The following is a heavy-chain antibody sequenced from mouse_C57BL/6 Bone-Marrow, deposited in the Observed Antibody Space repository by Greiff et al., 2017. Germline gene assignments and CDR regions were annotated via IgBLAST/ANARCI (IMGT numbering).Heavy chain of an antibody. V-gene: IGHV1-15*01. CDR1: GYTFTDYE. CDR2: IDPETGGT. CDR3: TSDGDY. J-gene: IGHJ2*01. Sequence: QVQLQQSGAELVRPGASVTLSCKASGYTFTDYEMHWVKQTPVHGLEWIGAIDPETGGTAYNQKFKGKAILTADKSSSTAYRELRSLTSEDSAVYYCTSDGDYWGQGTTLTVSS.